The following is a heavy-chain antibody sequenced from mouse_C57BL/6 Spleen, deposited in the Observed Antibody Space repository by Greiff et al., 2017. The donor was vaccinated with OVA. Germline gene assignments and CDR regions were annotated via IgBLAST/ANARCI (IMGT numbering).Heavy chain of an antibody. J-gene: IGHJ3*01. D-gene: IGHD2-5*01. CDR2: IYPGDGDT. Sequence: QVQLQQSGAELVKPGASVKISCKASGYAFSSYWMNWVKQRPGKGLEWIGQIYPGDGDTNYNGKFKGKATLTADKSSSTAYMQLSSLTSEDSAVYFCARSFYYSNFPAYWGQGTLVTVSA. CDR3: ARSFYYSNFPAY. V-gene: IGHV1-80*01. CDR1: GYAFSSYW.